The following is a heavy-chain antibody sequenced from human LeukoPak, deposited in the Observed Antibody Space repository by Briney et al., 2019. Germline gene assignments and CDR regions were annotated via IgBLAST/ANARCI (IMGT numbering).Heavy chain of an antibody. D-gene: IGHD2-21*01. CDR3: ARVLLEDCGGDCYPFYFDY. CDR1: GFTFSSYS. V-gene: IGHV3-48*04. Sequence: GGSLRLSCAASGFTFSSYSMNWVRQAPGKGLEWVSYISSSGSTIYYADSVKGRFTISRDNAKNSLYLQMNSLRAEDTAVYYCARVLLEDCGGDCYPFYFDYWGQGTLVTVSS. J-gene: IGHJ4*02. CDR2: ISSSGSTI.